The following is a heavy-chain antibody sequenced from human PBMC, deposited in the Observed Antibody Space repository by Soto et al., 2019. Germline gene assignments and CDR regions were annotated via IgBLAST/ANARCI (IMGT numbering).Heavy chain of an antibody. D-gene: IGHD6-6*01. Sequence: PSETLSLTCTVSGGSISSSSYYWGWIRQPPGEGLEWIGSIYYSGSTYYNPSLKSRVTISVDTSKNQFSLKLSSVTAADTAVYYCARQAFRIAARPIDYWGQGTLVTVSS. CDR1: GGSISSSSYY. CDR2: IYYSGST. J-gene: IGHJ4*02. CDR3: ARQAFRIAARPIDY. V-gene: IGHV4-39*01.